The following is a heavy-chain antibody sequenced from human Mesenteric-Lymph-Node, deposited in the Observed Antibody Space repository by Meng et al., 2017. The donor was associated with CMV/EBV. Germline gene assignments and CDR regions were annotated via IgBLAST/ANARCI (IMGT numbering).Heavy chain of an antibody. CDR3: ASQRITIFGVAAYYFDY. Sequence: SETLSLTCTVSGGSISSYYWSWIRQPPGKGLEWIGYIYYSGSTNYNPSLKSRDTISVDTSKNQFSLKLSSVTAADTAVYYCASQRITIFGVAAYYFDYWGQGTLVTVSS. CDR1: GGSISSYY. J-gene: IGHJ4*02. V-gene: IGHV4-59*01. D-gene: IGHD3-3*01. CDR2: IYYSGST.